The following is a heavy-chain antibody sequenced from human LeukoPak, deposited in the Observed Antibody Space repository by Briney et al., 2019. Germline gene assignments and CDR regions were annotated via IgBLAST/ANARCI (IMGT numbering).Heavy chain of an antibody. CDR3: ARLTGYQQPTGGYYYYMDV. CDR2: IYASGGT. CDR1: GGSISNYY. V-gene: IGHV4-4*09. Sequence: PSETLSLTCTVSGGSISNYYWSWIRQPPGKGLEWIGYIYASGGTNYNPSLKSRVTILVDTSKNQFSLRLSSVTAADTAMYYCARLTGYQQPTGGYYYYMDVWGKGTTVTVSS. D-gene: IGHD6-13*01. J-gene: IGHJ6*03.